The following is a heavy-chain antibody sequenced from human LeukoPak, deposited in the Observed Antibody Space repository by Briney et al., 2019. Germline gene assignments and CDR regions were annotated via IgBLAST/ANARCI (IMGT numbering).Heavy chain of an antibody. Sequence: GMSLRLSCAASGFTFSSYPMHWVRQAPGKGLEWVAVISYDGTNKWYADSVQGRFAISRDNSKNTLYLQMNSLRPEDTAVYYCAREHIVVVTSNEAPNFDYWGQGTLVTVSS. CDR3: AREHIVVVTSNEAPNFDY. CDR2: ISYDGTNK. D-gene: IGHD2-21*02. V-gene: IGHV3-30*09. J-gene: IGHJ4*02. CDR1: GFTFSSYP.